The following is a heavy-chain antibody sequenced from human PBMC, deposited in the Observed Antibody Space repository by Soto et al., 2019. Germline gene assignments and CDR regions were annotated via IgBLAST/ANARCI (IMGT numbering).Heavy chain of an antibody. D-gene: IGHD3-9*01. CDR2: IYFRGST. Sequence: QLQLQESGPGLVKPSETLSLTCTVSGGSISSSSYYWGWIRQPPGKGLEWIGSIYFRGSTYYNPSLMSRVTVAVDASKKQFPLKLTSLTAADTAVYYCAREILTGYYPAGWFDPWGQGTLVTVSS. V-gene: IGHV4-39*02. CDR1: GGSISSSSYY. J-gene: IGHJ5*02. CDR3: AREILTGYYPAGWFDP.